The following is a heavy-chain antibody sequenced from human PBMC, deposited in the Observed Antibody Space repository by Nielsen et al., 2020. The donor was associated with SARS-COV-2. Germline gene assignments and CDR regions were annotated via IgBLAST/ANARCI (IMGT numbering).Heavy chain of an antibody. CDR3: ARAKGILTGYYGGPKKNWFDP. V-gene: IGHV4-4*02. Sequence: WLRQPPGKGLEWIGEINHSGSTNYNPSLKSRVTISVDKSKNQFSLKLSSVTAADTAVYYCARAKGILTGYYGGPKKNWFDPWGQGTLVTVSS. CDR2: INHSGST. J-gene: IGHJ5*02. D-gene: IGHD3-9*01.